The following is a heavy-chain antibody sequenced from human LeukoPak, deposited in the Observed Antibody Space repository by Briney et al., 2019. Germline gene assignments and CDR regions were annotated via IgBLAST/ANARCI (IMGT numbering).Heavy chain of an antibody. J-gene: IGHJ5*02. CDR3: AREVRGSAFDP. V-gene: IGHV3-33*08. CDR1: GFTFNNYA. D-gene: IGHD3-10*01. CDR2: IWYDGSNK. Sequence: TGGPLRLSCAASGFTFNNYAMHWVRQAPAKGLEWVAGIWYDGSNKYYADSVKGRFTISRDNSKNTLYLQMNSLRAEDTAVYYCAREVRGSAFDPWGQGTLVTVSS.